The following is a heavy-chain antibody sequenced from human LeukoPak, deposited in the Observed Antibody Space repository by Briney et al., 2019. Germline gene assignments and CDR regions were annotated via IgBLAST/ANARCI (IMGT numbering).Heavy chain of an antibody. CDR2: ISAGGGST. D-gene: IGHD3-9*01. CDR3: AKDLSLSGVYYYYGMDV. Sequence: GGSLRLSCAASGLTFSSYAMSWVRQAPGKGLEWVSAISAGGGSTYYADSVKGRFTISRDNSKNTLYLQMNSLRAEDTAVYYCAKDLSLSGVYYYYGMDVWGQGTTVTVSS. CDR1: GLTFSSYA. J-gene: IGHJ6*02. V-gene: IGHV3-23*01.